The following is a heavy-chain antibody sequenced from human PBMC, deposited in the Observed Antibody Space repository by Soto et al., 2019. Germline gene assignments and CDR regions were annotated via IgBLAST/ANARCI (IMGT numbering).Heavy chain of an antibody. CDR1: GGTFSSYA. Sequence: SVKVSCKASGGTFSSYAISWARQAPGQGLEWMGGIIPIFGTANYAQKFQGRVTITADKSTSTAYMELSSLRSEDTAVYYCARDQDCSGGSCYSLPYYFDYWGQGTLVTVSS. V-gene: IGHV1-69*06. D-gene: IGHD2-15*01. CDR3: ARDQDCSGGSCYSLPYYFDY. J-gene: IGHJ4*02. CDR2: IIPIFGTA.